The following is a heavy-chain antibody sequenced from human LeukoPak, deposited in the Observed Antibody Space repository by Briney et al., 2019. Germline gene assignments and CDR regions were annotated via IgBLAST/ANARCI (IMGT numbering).Heavy chain of an antibody. J-gene: IGHJ4*02. D-gene: IGHD3-10*01. CDR1: GFTFSSYS. CDR3: ASVGEGFGELSPYYFDY. V-gene: IGHV3-21*01. Sequence: GGSLRLSCAASGFTFSSYSMNWVRQAPGKGLEWVPSISSSSSYIYYADSVKGRFTISRDNAKNSLYLQMNSLRAEDTAVYYCASVGEGFGELSPYYFDYWGQGTLVTVSS. CDR2: ISSSSSYI.